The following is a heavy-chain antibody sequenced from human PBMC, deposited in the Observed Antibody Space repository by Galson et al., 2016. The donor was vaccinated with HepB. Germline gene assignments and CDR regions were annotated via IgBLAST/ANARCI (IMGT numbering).Heavy chain of an antibody. Sequence: RRKFYADSVQGRFTISRDNSINMLFLQMNNLRADDTAVYYCAKRHEYCPPVGCSVDYWGQGTLVSVSS. CDR3: AKRHEYCPPVGCSVDY. D-gene: IGHD2/OR15-2a*01. CDR2: RRK. V-gene: IGHV3-30*02. J-gene: IGHJ4*02.